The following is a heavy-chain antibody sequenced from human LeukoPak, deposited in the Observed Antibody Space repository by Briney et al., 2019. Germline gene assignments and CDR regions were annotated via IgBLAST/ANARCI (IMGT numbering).Heavy chain of an antibody. CDR3: ARRLYYYDSSGFSDDAFDI. J-gene: IGHJ3*02. CDR2: IYYNGST. Sequence: SETLSLTCTVSGGSISSYYWSWIRQPPGKGLEWIGYIYYNGSTNYSPSLKSRVTILVDTSRNQFSLKLSSVTAADTAVYYCARRLYYYDSSGFSDDAFDIWGQGTMVTVSS. V-gene: IGHV4-59*01. D-gene: IGHD3-22*01. CDR1: GGSISSYY.